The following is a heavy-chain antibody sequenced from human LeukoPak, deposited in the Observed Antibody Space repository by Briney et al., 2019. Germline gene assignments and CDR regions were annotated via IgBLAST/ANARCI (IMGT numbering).Heavy chain of an antibody. Sequence: PGGSLRLSCAASGFIFSNAWMSWVRQAPGKAREWVGHISSAAHGGTTNSAAPVKSRSTMSRHNSKDTLNLQMNSLKTDDTAVYYCSTAPFHWGQGTLVTVSS. V-gene: IGHV3-15*01. J-gene: IGHJ1*01. CDR3: STAPFH. CDR2: ISSAAHGGTT. CDR1: GFIFSNAW.